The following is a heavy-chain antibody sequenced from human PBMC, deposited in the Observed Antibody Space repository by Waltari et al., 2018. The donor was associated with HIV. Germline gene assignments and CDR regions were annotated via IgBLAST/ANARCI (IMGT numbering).Heavy chain of an antibody. Sequence: QAQLMESGGGVVQPGRSLRLSCAASGFTVSNYAMHWVRQAPGKGLEWVAVISYDGSNKYYADSVKGRFTISRDSSKNTLYLQMNSLTAQDTAVYYCARTFIRATNGMDVWGQGTTVFVSS. V-gene: IGHV3-30*03. J-gene: IGHJ6*02. CDR1: GFTVSNYA. CDR3: ARTFIRATNGMDV. CDR2: ISYDGSNK.